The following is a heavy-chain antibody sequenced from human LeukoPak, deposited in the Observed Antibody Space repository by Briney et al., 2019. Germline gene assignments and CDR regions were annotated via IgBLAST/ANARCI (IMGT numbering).Heavy chain of an antibody. CDR1: GFTFSGYG. J-gene: IGHJ4*02. D-gene: IGHD3-22*01. Sequence: GRSLRLSCAASGFTFSGYGMHWVRQAPGKGLEWVSVIYSGGSTYYADSVKGRFTISRDNSKNTLYLQMNSLRAEDAAVYYCAGYDSSGYYYNWGQGTLVTVSS. V-gene: IGHV3-NL1*01. CDR2: IYSGGST. CDR3: AGYDSSGYYYN.